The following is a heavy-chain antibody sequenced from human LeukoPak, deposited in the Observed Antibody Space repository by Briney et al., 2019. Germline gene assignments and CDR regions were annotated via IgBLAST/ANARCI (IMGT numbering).Heavy chain of an antibody. CDR1: GYTFTSYG. CDR2: ISAYNGNT. V-gene: IGHV1-18*01. J-gene: IGHJ4*02. D-gene: IGHD5-18*01. CDR3: ARDKSGYSYGFYFDY. Sequence: ASVKVSCKASGYTFTSYGISWVRQAPGQGLEWMGWISAYNGNTNYAQKLQGRVTMTTDTSTSTAYMELRSLRSDDTAVYYCARDKSGYSYGFYFDYWGQGTLVTVSS.